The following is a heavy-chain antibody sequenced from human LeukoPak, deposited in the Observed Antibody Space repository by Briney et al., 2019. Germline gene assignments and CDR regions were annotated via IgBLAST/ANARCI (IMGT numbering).Heavy chain of an antibody. CDR2: ISNNGGYT. Sequence: GGSLRLSCAASGFTFSSSAMSWVRQAPGKGLEWVSAISNNGGYTYYADSVQGRFTISRDNSKSTLCLQMNNLRAEDTAVYYCVSFYETYWGRGTLVTVSS. CDR3: VSFYETY. J-gene: IGHJ4*02. D-gene: IGHD2-2*01. CDR1: GFTFSSSA. V-gene: IGHV3-23*01.